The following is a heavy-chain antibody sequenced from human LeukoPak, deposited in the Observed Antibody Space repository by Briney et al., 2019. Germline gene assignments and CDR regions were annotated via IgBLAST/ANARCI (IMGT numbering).Heavy chain of an antibody. D-gene: IGHD6-13*01. Sequence: PGGSLRLSCAASRFTFSSYAMSWVRQAPGKGLEWVSAISGSGGSTYYADSVKGRFTISRDNSKNTLYLQMNSLRAEDTAVYYCAKDRGSYSSSPTGYWGQGTLVTVSS. CDR1: RFTFSSYA. CDR3: AKDRGSYSSSPTGY. J-gene: IGHJ4*02. CDR2: ISGSGGST. V-gene: IGHV3-23*01.